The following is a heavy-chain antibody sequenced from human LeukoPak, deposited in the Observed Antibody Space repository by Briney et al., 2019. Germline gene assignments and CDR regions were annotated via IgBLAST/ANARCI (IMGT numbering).Heavy chain of an antibody. J-gene: IGHJ4*02. CDR3: ARDTYYYGSGSFDY. D-gene: IGHD3-10*01. Sequence: GGSLRLSCAASGFTFDDYTMYWIRQAPGKGLEWVSSISSSSSYIYYADSVKGRFTISRDNAKNSLYLQMNSLRAEDTAVYYCARDTYYYGSGSFDYWGQGTLVTVSS. CDR1: GFTFDDYT. V-gene: IGHV3-21*01. CDR2: ISSSSSYI.